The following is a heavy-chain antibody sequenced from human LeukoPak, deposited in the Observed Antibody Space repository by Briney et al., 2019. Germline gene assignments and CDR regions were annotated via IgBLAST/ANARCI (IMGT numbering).Heavy chain of an antibody. D-gene: IGHD5-18*01. V-gene: IGHV4-59*08. J-gene: IGHJ6*03. CDR2: IYNSGST. CDR1: GGSISSHY. CDR3: ARTVGYSYGYDSDYYYYYMDV. Sequence: SETLSLTCTVSGGSISSHYWSWIRQPPGKGLEWIGYIYNSGSTNYNPSLKSRVTISVDTSKDQFSLKLSSVTAADTAVYYCARTVGYSYGYDSDYYYYYMDVWGKGTTVTVSS.